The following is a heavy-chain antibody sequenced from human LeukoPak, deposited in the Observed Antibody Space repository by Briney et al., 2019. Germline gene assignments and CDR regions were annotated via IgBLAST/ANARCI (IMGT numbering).Heavy chain of an antibody. CDR3: ATDGPRAVAGTNWFDP. CDR2: FDPEDGET. Sequence: ASVKVSCKVSGYTLTELPMHWVRQAPGKGLEWVGGFDPEDGETIYAQKFQGRVTMTEDTSTDTAYMELSSLRSEDTAVYYCATDGPRAVAGTNWFDPWGQGTLVTVSS. D-gene: IGHD6-19*01. CDR1: GYTLTELP. J-gene: IGHJ5*02. V-gene: IGHV1-24*01.